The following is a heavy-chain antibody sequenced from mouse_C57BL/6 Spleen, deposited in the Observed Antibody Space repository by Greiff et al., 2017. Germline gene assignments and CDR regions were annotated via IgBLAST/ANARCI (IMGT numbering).Heavy chain of an antibody. Sequence: EVKLMESGGGLVKPGGSLKLSCAASGFTFSDYGMHWVRQAPEKGLEWVAYISSGSSTIYYADTVKGRFTISRDNAKNTLFLQMTSLRCEDTAMYYCARTSLEGYFDDWGQGTTLTVSS. CDR3: ARTSLEGYFDD. CDR2: ISSGSSTI. V-gene: IGHV5-17*01. CDR1: GFTFSDYG. J-gene: IGHJ2*01.